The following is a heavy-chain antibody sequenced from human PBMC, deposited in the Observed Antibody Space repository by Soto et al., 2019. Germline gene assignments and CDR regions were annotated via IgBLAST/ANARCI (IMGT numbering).Heavy chain of an antibody. D-gene: IGHD5-18*01. J-gene: IGHJ4*02. CDR2: ISESTGNT. Sequence: GGSLRLSCAASGFTFSNYAMNWVRQAPGKGLEWVSGISESTGNTYYADSLKGRFTISRDNSKNTVYLQMHSLRAEDTALYYCAKGEDSFGFTRFDFWGQGNLVTVSS. CDR3: AKGEDSFGFTRFDF. V-gene: IGHV3-23*01. CDR1: GFTFSNYA.